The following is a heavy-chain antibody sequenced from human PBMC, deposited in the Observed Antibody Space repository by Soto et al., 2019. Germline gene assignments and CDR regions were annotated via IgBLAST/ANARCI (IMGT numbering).Heavy chain of an antibody. CDR1: GFTFSNYT. CDR2: IIGSGGSP. D-gene: IGHD2-2*01. Sequence: GGSLRLSCAASGFTFSNYTMSWVRQAPGKGLEWVSVIIGSGGSPYYADSVQGRFTISRDNPKNTLYLQMNSLRAEDTAIYYCAKARCSSTTCYVPDYWGQGTLVTVSS. J-gene: IGHJ4*02. CDR3: AKARCSSTTCYVPDY. V-gene: IGHV3-23*01.